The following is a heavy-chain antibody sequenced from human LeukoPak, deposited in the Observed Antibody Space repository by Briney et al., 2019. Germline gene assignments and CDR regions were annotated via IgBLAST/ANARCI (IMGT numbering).Heavy chain of an antibody. J-gene: IGHJ4*02. D-gene: IGHD4-17*01. CDR2: IYTDGSST. CDR3: ARGLRNDYGDYGPDY. CDR1: GFTFSSYW. Sequence: PGGSLRLSCAASGFTFSSYWTHWVRQAPGEGLVWVARIYTDGSSTSYADSVAGRFTISRDNAENTLYLQMNSLRAEDTAVYYCARGLRNDYGDYGPDYWGQGPLVTVSS. V-gene: IGHV3-74*01.